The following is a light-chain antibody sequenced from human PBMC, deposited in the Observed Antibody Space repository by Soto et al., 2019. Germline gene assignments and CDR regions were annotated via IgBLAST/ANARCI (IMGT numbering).Light chain of an antibody. CDR3: QHYKNYPWT. CDR1: QDVGRY. V-gene: IGKV1-8*01. J-gene: IGKJ1*01. Sequence: AIRMTQSPSSLSASAGDRVAIACRASQDVGRYLAWYQQKPGQAPKLLIYGASTLQSGVPSRFSGGGSGTDITLTISCLQSEDFATYYCQHYKNYPWTFGQGTKVEIK. CDR2: GAS.